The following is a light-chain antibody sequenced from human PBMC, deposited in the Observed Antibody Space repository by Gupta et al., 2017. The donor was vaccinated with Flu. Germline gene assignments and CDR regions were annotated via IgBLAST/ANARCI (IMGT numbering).Light chain of an antibody. J-gene: IGKJ4*01. CDR2: LGS. V-gene: IGKV2-28*01. CDR3: MQALQTPLT. CDR1: QSLLHSNGYNY. Sequence: DIVMTQSQFYLPVPPGKPASISCRSSQSLLHSNGYNYLDWYMQKPGQSPQLRIYLGSNRASGVPDRFSGSGSGTDFTLKISRVEAEDVGVYYCMQALQTPLTFGGGTKVEIK.